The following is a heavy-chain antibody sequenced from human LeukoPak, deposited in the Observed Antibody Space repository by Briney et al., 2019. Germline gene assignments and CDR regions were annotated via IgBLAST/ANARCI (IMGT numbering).Heavy chain of an antibody. D-gene: IGHD3-22*01. CDR1: GFTFSSYS. J-gene: IGHJ4*02. V-gene: IGHV3-21*01. CDR3: ASYDYDSSGYYGY. Sequence: GGSLRLSCAASGFTFSSYSMNWVRQAPGKGLEWVSSISSSSSYIYYADSLKGRFTISRDNAKNSLYLQMNSLRAEDTAVYYCASYDYDSSGYYGYWGQGTLVTVSS. CDR2: ISSSSSYI.